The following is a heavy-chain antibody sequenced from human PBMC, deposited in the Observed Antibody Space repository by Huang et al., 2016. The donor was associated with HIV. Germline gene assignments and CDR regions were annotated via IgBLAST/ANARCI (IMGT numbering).Heavy chain of an antibody. V-gene: IGHV3-30*18. CDR3: AKGGSAAAVLDF. J-gene: IGHJ4*02. CDR2: ISDDAKAK. D-gene: IGHD6-13*01. CDR1: GFTFSSYG. Sequence: VQLVESGGGVVQPGRSLRISCAASGFTFSSYGMHWVRQAPGKGLGGVAGISDDAKAKYYADSVKGRVSISRDNSKTTVYLQLNSLRLEDTAVYYCAKGGSAAAVLDFWGQGTLVTVSS.